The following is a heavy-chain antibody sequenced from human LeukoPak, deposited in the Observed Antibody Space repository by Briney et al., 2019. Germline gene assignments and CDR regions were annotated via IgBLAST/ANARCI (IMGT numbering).Heavy chain of an antibody. V-gene: IGHV4-4*02. CDR2: INHSGST. CDR1: GGSISSSNW. Sequence: SETLSLTCAVSGGSISSSNWWSWVRQPPGKGLEWIGEINHSGSTNYNPSLKSRVTISVDTSKNQFSLKLSSVTAADTAVYYCARDYYYYDSSGYFVWGQGTLVTVSS. CDR3: ARDYYYYDSSGYFV. D-gene: IGHD3-22*01. J-gene: IGHJ4*02.